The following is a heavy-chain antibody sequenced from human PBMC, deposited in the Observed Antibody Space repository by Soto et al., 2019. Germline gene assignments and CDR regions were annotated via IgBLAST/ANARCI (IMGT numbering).Heavy chain of an antibody. CDR3: ARGRYGDY. CDR1: GYGFTTYG. Sequence: QVHLVQSGAEVKKPGASVKVSCKGSGYGFTTYGITWVRQAPGQGLEWMAWISAHNGNTNYAQKLQGRVTVTRETSTSTAYMERRSLRSDDTAVYYCARGRYGDYWGQGALVTVSS. J-gene: IGHJ4*02. V-gene: IGHV1-18*01. CDR2: ISAHNGNT. D-gene: IGHD1-1*01.